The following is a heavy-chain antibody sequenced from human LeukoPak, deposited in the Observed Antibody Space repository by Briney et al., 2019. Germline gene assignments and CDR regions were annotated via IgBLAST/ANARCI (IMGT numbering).Heavy chain of an antibody. V-gene: IGHV1-8*03. Sequence: ASVKVSCKASGYTFTSYDINWVRQATGQGLEWMGWMNPNSGNTGYAQKFQGRVTITRNTSINTAYMELSSLRSEDTAVYYCARVGGDGYNFDYWGQGTLVTVSS. J-gene: IGHJ4*02. CDR2: MNPNSGNT. CDR1: GYTFTSYD. D-gene: IGHD5-24*01. CDR3: ARVGGDGYNFDY.